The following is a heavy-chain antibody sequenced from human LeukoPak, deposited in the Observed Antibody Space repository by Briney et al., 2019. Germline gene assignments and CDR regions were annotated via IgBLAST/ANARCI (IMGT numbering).Heavy chain of an antibody. CDR3: ARVSGIVPAAIDYYYYYMDV. D-gene: IGHD2-2*02. Sequence: SVKVSCTASGGTFSSYAISWVRQAPGQGLEWMGGIIPIFGTANYAQKFQGRVTITTDESTSTAYMELSSLRSEDTAVYYCARVSGIVPAAIDYYYYYMDVWGKGTTVTVSS. V-gene: IGHV1-69*05. CDR1: GGTFSSYA. J-gene: IGHJ6*03. CDR2: IIPIFGTA.